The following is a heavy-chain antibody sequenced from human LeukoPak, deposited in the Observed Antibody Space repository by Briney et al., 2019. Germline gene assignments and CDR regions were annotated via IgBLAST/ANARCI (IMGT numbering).Heavy chain of an antibody. Sequence: PSETLSLTCTVSGGSISSYYWSWIRQPPGKGLEWIGYIFYTGSTNYNPSLKSRVTISVLTSKNQFSLKLRSVTAADTAVYYCARVTGYVIEDNFDYWGQGTLVTVSS. CDR2: IFYTGST. CDR3: ARVTGYVIEDNFDY. CDR1: GGSISSYY. V-gene: IGHV4-59*01. D-gene: IGHD2-15*01. J-gene: IGHJ4*02.